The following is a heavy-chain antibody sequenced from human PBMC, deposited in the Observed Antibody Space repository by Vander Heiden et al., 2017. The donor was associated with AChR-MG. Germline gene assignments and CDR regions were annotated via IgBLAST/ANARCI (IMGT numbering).Heavy chain of an antibody. CDR1: GFTFSSYG. CDR3: ARFFMRVKAARPDFDY. D-gene: IGHD6-6*01. V-gene: IGHV3-21*01. Sequence: EVQLVESGGGLVKPGGSLRLSCAASGFTFSSYGMNWVGQAPGKGLEWVSSISSISSYIYYADSVKGRFTISRDNAKNSLYLQMNSLRAEDTAVYYCARFFMRVKAARPDFDYWGQGTLVTVSS. CDR2: ISSISSYI. J-gene: IGHJ4*02.